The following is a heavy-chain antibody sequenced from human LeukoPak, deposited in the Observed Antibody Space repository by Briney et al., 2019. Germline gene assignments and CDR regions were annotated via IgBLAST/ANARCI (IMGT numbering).Heavy chain of an antibody. CDR2: IKSKNVGGTT. CDR1: GFTFNNAW. J-gene: IGHJ5*02. Sequence: GGSLRLSCAASGFTFNNAWMNWVRQAPGKGLEWVGRIKSKNVGGTTDYAAPVKGRFTISRDDSKNTVYLQMNSLKIEDTAVYYCTSHAAFDPWGQETLVTVSS. CDR3: TSHAAFDP. V-gene: IGHV3-15*01.